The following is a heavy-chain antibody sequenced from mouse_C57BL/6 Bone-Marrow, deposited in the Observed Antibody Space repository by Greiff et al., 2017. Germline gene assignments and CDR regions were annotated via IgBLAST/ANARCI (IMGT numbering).Heavy chain of an antibody. CDR1: GFTFSDFY. Sequence: EVKLVESGGGLVQSGRSLRLSCATSGFTFSDFYMEWVRQAPGKGLEWIAASRNKANDYTTEYSASVKGRFIVYRDTSQSILYLQMNAVRAEDTAIYYCARDAPYYYGSSYGYFDVGHRDHGHRLL. J-gene: IGHJ1*03. CDR2: SRNKANDYTT. D-gene: IGHD1-1*01. CDR3: ARDAPYYYGSSYGYFDV. V-gene: IGHV7-1*01.